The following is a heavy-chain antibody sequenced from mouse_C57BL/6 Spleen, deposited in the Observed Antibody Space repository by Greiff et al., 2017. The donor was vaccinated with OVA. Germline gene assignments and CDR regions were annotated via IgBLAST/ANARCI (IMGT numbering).Heavy chain of an antibody. J-gene: IGHJ4*01. Sequence: VQLQQSGAELVKPGASVKMSCKASGYTFTSYWITWVKQRPGQGLEWIGDIYPGSGSTNYNEKFKSKATLTVDTSSSTAYLQLSSLTSEDTAIYYCARAWDGGMDYWGQGTSVTVSS. V-gene: IGHV1-55*01. CDR2: IYPGSGST. D-gene: IGHD4-1*01. CDR3: ARAWDGGMDY. CDR1: GYTFTSYW.